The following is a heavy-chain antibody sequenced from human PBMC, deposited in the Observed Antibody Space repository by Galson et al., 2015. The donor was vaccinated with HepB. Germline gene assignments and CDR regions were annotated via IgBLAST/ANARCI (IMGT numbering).Heavy chain of an antibody. CDR1: GGTFSSYS. J-gene: IGHJ1*01. Sequence: SVKVSCKASGGTFSSYSIIWVRQAPGQGLEWMGGIIPIFGTANYAQKFQGRVTIAADESTSTAYMVLRSLRYEDTAVYYCADFTSGSAEDLHYWGQGTLVTVSS. D-gene: IGHD3-10*01. V-gene: IGHV1-69*13. CDR2: IIPIFGTA. CDR3: ADFTSGSAEDLHY.